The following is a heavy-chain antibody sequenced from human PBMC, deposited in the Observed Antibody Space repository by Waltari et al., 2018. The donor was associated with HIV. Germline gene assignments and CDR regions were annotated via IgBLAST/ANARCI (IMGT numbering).Heavy chain of an antibody. V-gene: IGHV4-31*03. J-gene: IGHJ3*02. Sequence: QVQLQESGPGLVKPSQTLSLTCTVSGGSINSGSYYWTWIRQHPGKGQEWIGYIYYTGSTYYNPSLKSRVTKSVDRSKIQFSLKLNSVTAADTAVYYCARGRIVGAIVVFEIWGQGTMVTVSS. CDR1: GGSINSGSYY. D-gene: IGHD1-26*01. CDR3: ARGRIVGAIVVFEI. CDR2: IYYTGST.